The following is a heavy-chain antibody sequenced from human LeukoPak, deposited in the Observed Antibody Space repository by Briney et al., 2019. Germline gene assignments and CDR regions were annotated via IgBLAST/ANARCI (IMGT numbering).Heavy chain of an antibody. V-gene: IGHV4-59*08. D-gene: IGHD3-22*01. CDR3: ARQVLASSGSILGWFDP. CDR1: GGSISSYY. J-gene: IGHJ5*02. CDR2: IYYSGST. Sequence: SETLSLTCTVSGGSISSYYWSWIRQPPGQGLEWIGYIYYSGSTNYNPSLKSRVTISVDTSKNQFSLKLISVTAADTAVYYCARQVLASSGSILGWFDPWGQGTLVTVSS.